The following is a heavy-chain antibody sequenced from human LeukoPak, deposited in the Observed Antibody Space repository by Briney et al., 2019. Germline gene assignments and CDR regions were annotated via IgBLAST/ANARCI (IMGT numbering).Heavy chain of an antibody. CDR2: IYYSGYT. V-gene: IGHV4-59*01. J-gene: IGHJ6*03. Sequence: PSETLSLTCTVSGGSISSYYWSWIRQPPGKGLEYIGYIYYSGYTNYNPSLKSRVTISVDTSKNQFSLKLISVTAADTAVYYCARETSQKGAHYMDVWGKGTTVTISS. CDR1: GGSISSYY. D-gene: IGHD3-16*01. CDR3: ARETSQKGAHYMDV.